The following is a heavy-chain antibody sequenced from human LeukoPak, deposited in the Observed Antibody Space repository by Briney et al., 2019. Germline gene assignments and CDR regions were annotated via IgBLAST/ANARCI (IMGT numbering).Heavy chain of an antibody. CDR3: VRYYDRSGYWSTPHFDY. J-gene: IGHJ4*02. D-gene: IGHD3-22*01. Sequence: SETLSLTCTVSGDSVSGISFYWSWIRQPPGKGLQYIVYIQYSGSTNYNPSLKSRVTISVDTSKNQFSLKLSSVTAADTAVYYCVRYYDRSGYWSTPHFDYWGQGTLVTVSS. V-gene: IGHV4-61*01. CDR2: IQYSGST. CDR1: GDSVSGISFY.